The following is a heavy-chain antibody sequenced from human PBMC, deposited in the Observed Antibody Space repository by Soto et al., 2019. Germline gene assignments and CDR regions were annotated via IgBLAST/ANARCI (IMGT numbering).Heavy chain of an antibody. V-gene: IGHV4-31*03. CDR1: GGSISSGGYY. CDR2: IYYSGST. J-gene: IGHJ4*02. D-gene: IGHD6-13*01. CDR3: ARVEGGGIAAAGRDY. Sequence: QVQLQESGPGLVKPSQTLSLTCTVSGGSISSGGYYWSWIRQHPGKGLEWIGYIYYSGSTYYNPSLKSRVTISVDTSKNQFSLKLSSVTAADTVVYYCARVEGGGIAAAGRDYWGQGTLVTVSS.